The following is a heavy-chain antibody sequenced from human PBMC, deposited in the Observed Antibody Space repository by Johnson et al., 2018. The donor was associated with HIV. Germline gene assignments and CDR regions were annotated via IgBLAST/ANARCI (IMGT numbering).Heavy chain of an antibody. CDR1: GFTFSSYA. J-gene: IGHJ3*02. CDR2: ISSNGGST. V-gene: IGHV3-64*01. CDR3: ALDAFDI. D-gene: IGHD6-19*01. Sequence: MQLVESGGGLVQPGGSLRLSCAASGFTFSSYAMHWVRQAPGKGLEYVSAISSNGGSTYYANSVKGRFTISRDNSQTAEDTAVYYCARRFFPGITVALDAFDIWGQGTMVTVS.